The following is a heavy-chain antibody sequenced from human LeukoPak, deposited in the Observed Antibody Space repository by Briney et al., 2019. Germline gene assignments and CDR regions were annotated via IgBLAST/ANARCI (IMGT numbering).Heavy chain of an antibody. Sequence: PGRSLRLSCAASGFTFDDYAMHWVRQAPGKGLEWVSGISWNSGSIGYADSVKGRFTTSRDNAKNSLYLQMNSLRAEDTALYYCAKDGDGGSSSWYFDYWGQGTLVTVSS. J-gene: IGHJ4*02. D-gene: IGHD6-13*01. CDR3: AKDGDGGSSSWYFDY. CDR2: ISWNSGSI. V-gene: IGHV3-9*01. CDR1: GFTFDDYA.